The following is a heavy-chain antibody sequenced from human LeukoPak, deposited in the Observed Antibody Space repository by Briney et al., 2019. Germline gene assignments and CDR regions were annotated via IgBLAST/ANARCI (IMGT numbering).Heavy chain of an antibody. CDR2: ISSNGGST. J-gene: IGHJ4*02. D-gene: IGHD3-22*01. V-gene: IGHV3-64*01. CDR1: GFTFRSYA. CDR3: ARAYYYDSSGYSYDY. Sequence: GGSLRLSCAASGFTFRSYAMHWVRQAPGKGLEYVSAISSNGGSTYYAKSVKGRFTISRDNSKNTLYLQMDSLRAEDMAVYYCARAYYYDSSGYSYDYWGQGTLVAVSS.